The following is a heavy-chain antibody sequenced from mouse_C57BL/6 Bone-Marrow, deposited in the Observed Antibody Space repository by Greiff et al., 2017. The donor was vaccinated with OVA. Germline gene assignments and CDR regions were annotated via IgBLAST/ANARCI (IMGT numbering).Heavy chain of an antibody. Sequence: EVKVEESGGGLVQPGGSMKLSCVASGFTFSNYWMNWVRQSPEKGLEWVAQIRLKSDNYATHYAESVQGRFTISRADSKSSVYLQMNNLRAKDTGIDYCTGYYGSRYVRYFDDWGTGTTVTVSS. V-gene: IGHV6-3*01. CDR1: GFTFSNYW. D-gene: IGHD1-1*01. CDR3: TGYYGSRYVRYFDD. J-gene: IGHJ1*03. CDR2: IRLKSDNYAT.